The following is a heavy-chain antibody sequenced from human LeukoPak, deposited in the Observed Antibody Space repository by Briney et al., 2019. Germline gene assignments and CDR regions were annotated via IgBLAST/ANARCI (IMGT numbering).Heavy chain of an antibody. J-gene: IGHJ2*01. CDR3: AKDISSPRDVSYWYFDL. CDR1: GFTFDDYA. V-gene: IGHV3-43*02. D-gene: IGHD6-6*01. CDR2: IIVDGATT. Sequence: GGSLRLSCAASGFTFDDYAMHWVRQAPGKGLDWVSLIIVDGATTYYADSVKGRFTISRDNSKNSLYLQMSSLRTEDTAFYYCAKDISSPRDVSYWYFDLWGRGTLVTVSS.